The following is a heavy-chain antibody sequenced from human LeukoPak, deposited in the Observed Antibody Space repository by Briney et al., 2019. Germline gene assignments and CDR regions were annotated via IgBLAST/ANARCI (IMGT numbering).Heavy chain of an antibody. CDR3: ARHVPQWLVKLFDY. V-gene: IGHV4-39*01. Sequence: SETLSLTCTVSGGSISSSSYYWGWIRQPPGKGLEFIGSISYSGSTYYTPSLKSRVTISVDTSKNQFSLKLSSVTAADTAVYYCARHVPQWLVKLFDYWGQGTLVTVSS. D-gene: IGHD6-19*01. CDR1: GGSISSSSYY. CDR2: ISYSGST. J-gene: IGHJ4*02.